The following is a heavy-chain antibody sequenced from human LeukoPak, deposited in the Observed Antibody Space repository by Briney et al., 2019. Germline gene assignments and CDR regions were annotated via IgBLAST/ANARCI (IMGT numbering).Heavy chain of an antibody. V-gene: IGHV3-33*01. CDR2: VWLDGSNK. CDR3: ARDVQAGSGHVDH. Sequence: PGGSLRLSCAATGFTFSSHGMHWVRQAPGKGLEWVAVVWLDGSNKYYGDSVKGRFTISRDNSKNTLYLEMNSLRAEDTAVYYCARDVQAGSGHVDHWGQGTLVTVSS. CDR1: GFTFSSHG. J-gene: IGHJ4*02. D-gene: IGHD6-19*01.